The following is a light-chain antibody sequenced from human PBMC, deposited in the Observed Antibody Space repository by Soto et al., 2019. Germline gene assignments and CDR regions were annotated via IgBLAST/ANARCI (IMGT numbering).Light chain of an antibody. Sequence: QSVLTQPASVSGSPGQSITISCTGTNNDVGGYNFVSWYQQHPGKAPKLIIYEVSNRPSGVSDRFSASKSGNTASLTISGLQAEDEADYSCSSYTTNSPLVFGGGTKLTVL. CDR2: EVS. V-gene: IGLV2-14*01. J-gene: IGLJ3*02. CDR3: SSYTTNSPLV. CDR1: NNDVGGYNF.